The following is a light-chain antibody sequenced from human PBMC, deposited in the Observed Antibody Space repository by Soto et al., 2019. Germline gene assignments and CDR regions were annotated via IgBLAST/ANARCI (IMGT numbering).Light chain of an antibody. CDR2: DAA. CDR3: QYDSS. V-gene: IGKV1-5*01. J-gene: IGKJ2*01. CDR1: QSVSTW. Sequence: DIQMTQSPPTLSASVGDRVTITCRASQSVSTWLAWYQQKPGKAPRLLIYDAASLKTGVPSRFSGSGSGTNFTLTISSLQPDDFATYYCQYDSSFGQGTKV.